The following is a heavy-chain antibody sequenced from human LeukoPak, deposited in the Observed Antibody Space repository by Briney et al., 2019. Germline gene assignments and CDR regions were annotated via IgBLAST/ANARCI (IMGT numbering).Heavy chain of an antibody. D-gene: IGHD2-15*01. CDR1: GGSFSGYY. CDR3: ARARDIIVVVAATPGWFDP. CDR2: INHSGST. V-gene: IGHV4-34*01. Sequence: PSETLSLTCAVYGGSFSGYYWSWIRQPPGKGLEWIGEINHSGSTNYNPSLKSRVTISLDTSKNQFSLNLSSVTAADTAVYYCARARDIIVVVAATPGWFDPWGHGTLVTVSS. J-gene: IGHJ5*02.